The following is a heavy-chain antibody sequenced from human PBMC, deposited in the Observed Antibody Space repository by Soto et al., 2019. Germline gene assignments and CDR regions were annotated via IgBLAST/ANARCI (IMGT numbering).Heavy chain of an antibody. D-gene: IGHD3-3*01. CDR1: DGSISTYF. V-gene: IGHV4-4*07. CDR2: IDNSGNT. J-gene: IGHJ4*02. Sequence: SETLSLTCTVSDGSISTYFCNRIRQPAGKGLEWIGRIDNSGNTNYNPSLKSRVTMSADTSRNQFSLKLNSVTAADTAVYYCARGGQDFWSGPFDYWGQGAMVTVYS. CDR3: ARGGQDFWSGPFDY.